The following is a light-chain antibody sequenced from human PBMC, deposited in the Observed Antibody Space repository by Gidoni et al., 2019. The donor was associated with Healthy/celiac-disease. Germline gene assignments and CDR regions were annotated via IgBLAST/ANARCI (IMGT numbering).Light chain of an antibody. CDR1: QGISRS. V-gene: IGKV1-13*02. Sequence: AIQLTQSPSSLSASVGDRVTITCRASQGISRSLAWYQQKPGKAPKLLIYDASSVESGVPSRFSGSGSGTDFTLTISSLQPEDFATYYCQQFNSYLPLTFGGGTKGEIK. J-gene: IGKJ4*01. CDR2: DAS. CDR3: QQFNSYLPLT.